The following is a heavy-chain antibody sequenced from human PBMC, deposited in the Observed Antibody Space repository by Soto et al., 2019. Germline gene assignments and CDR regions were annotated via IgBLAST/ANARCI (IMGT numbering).Heavy chain of an antibody. D-gene: IGHD4-4*01. J-gene: IGHJ6*02. V-gene: IGHV3-48*02. CDR1: GFTFSSYS. Sequence: EVQLVESGGGLVQPGGSLRLSCAASGFTFSSYSKNWVRQAPGKGLEWVSYISSSSSTIYYADSVKGRFTISRDNAKNSLYLQMNSLRDEDTAVYYCARVPRSTTVVPQLNYGMDVWGQGTTVTVSS. CDR2: ISSSSSTI. CDR3: ARVPRSTTVVPQLNYGMDV.